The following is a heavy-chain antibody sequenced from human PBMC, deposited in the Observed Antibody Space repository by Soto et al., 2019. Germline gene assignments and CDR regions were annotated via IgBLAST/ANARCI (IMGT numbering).Heavy chain of an antibody. V-gene: IGHV1-18*04. CDR3: ARDINSGPILDAFDI. Sequence: QVQLVQSGAEVKKPGASVKVSCKASGYTFTSYGISWVRQAPGQGLEWMGWISAYNGNTNYAQKLQGRVTMTTDTSTSTAYVELRSLRSDDTAVYYCARDINSGPILDAFDIWGQGTMVTVSS. CDR1: GYTFTSYG. CDR2: ISAYNGNT. J-gene: IGHJ3*02. D-gene: IGHD6-19*01.